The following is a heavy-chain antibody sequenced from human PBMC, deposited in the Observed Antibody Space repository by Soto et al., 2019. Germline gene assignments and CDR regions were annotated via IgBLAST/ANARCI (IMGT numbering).Heavy chain of an antibody. Sequence: SETLSLTCTVSGDSISSYYWSWIRQPPGKGLEWIGYIYYSGSTYYNPSLKSRVTISVDTSKNQFSLKLSSVTAADTAVYYCARDRLRFLEWFPAPFGMDVWGQGTTVTVSS. V-gene: IGHV4-59*12. D-gene: IGHD3-3*01. CDR2: IYYSGST. CDR3: ARDRLRFLEWFPAPFGMDV. J-gene: IGHJ6*02. CDR1: GDSISSYY.